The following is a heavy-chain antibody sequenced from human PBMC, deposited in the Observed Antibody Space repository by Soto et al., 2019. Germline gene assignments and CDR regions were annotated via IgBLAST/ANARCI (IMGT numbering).Heavy chain of an antibody. V-gene: IGHV1-8*01. Sequence: ASVKVSCKASGYTFTSYDINWVRQATGQGLEWMGWMNPNSGNTGYAQKFQGRVTMTRNTTISTAYMELSSLRSEDTAVYYCARDQYYYDSGSSLGGTDYWGQGTLVTVSS. D-gene: IGHD3-10*01. CDR2: MNPNSGNT. CDR3: ARDQYYYDSGSSLGGTDY. J-gene: IGHJ4*02. CDR1: GYTFTSYD.